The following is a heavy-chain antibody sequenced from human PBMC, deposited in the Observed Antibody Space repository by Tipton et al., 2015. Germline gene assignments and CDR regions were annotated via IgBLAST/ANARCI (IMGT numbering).Heavy chain of an antibody. J-gene: IGHJ5*02. Sequence: TLSLTCDVSGYSISSGYYWSWIRQTPGKGLEWIGYIYYSGSTTYNSSLKSRVTLSIDTSKNQFSLKLSSVTAADTAVYYCARVPYRGGVIDPWGQGTLVTVSS. CDR3: ARVPYRGGVIDP. CDR2: IYYSGST. V-gene: IGHV4-61*01. CDR1: GYSISSGYY. D-gene: IGHD1-26*01.